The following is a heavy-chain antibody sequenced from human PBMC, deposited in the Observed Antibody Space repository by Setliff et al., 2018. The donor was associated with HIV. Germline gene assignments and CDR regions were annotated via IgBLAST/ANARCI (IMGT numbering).Heavy chain of an antibody. Sequence: ASVKVSCKASGYAFRDYYINWVRQAPGQGLEWMGIINPSGGSTSYAQKFQGRVTITADASTSTAYMELISLRSEDTAVYYCARGEGSGWDTVEENYYNLDVWGPGTTVTVSS. V-gene: IGHV1-46*01. CDR3: ARGEGSGWDTVEENYYNLDV. D-gene: IGHD6-19*01. J-gene: IGHJ6*02. CDR2: INPSGGST. CDR1: GYAFRDYY.